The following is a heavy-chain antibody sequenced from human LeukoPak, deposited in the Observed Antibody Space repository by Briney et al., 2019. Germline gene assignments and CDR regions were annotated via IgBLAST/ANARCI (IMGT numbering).Heavy chain of an antibody. D-gene: IGHD6-19*01. CDR2: IYYSGST. CDR1: GGSISSYY. J-gene: IGHJ5*02. V-gene: IGHV4-59*01. CDR3: ARVSSGWYNWFDP. Sequence: SETLSLTCTVSGGSISSYYWSWIRQPPGKGLEWIGYIYYSGSTNYNPSLKSRVTISVDTSKNQFSLKLSSVSAADTAVYYCARVSSGWYNWFDPWGQGTLVTVSS.